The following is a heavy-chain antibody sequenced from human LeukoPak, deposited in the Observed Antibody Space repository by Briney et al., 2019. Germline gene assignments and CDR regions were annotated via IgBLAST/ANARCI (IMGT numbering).Heavy chain of an antibody. CDR1: GFTFSSYW. CDR3: AGYNCSSTTCYTGGFDY. CDR2: ISGSGGST. J-gene: IGHJ4*02. Sequence: GSLRLSCAASGFTFSSYWMSWVRQAPGKGLEWVSAISGSGGSTYYADSVKGRFTISRDNSKNTLYLQMNSLRAEDTAVYYCAGYNCSSTTCYTGGFDYWGQGTLVTVSS. D-gene: IGHD2-2*02. V-gene: IGHV3-23*01.